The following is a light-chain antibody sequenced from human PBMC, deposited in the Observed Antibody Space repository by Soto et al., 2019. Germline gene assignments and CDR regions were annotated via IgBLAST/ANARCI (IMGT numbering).Light chain of an antibody. CDR2: LNSDGSH. Sequence: QSVLTQSPSASASLGASVKLTCTLSSGHSSYAIAWHQQQPEKGPRYLMKLNSDGSHSKGDEIPDRFSGSSSGAERYLTISSLQSEDEADYYCQTYEVFGGGTKLTVL. J-gene: IGLJ2*01. CDR1: SGHSSYA. CDR3: QTYEV. V-gene: IGLV4-69*01.